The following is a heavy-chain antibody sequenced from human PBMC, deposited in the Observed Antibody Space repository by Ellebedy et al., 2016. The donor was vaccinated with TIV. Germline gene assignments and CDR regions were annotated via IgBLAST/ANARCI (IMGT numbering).Heavy chain of an antibody. V-gene: IGHV1-2*02. CDR1: GYTFTGYY. J-gene: IGHJ6*02. Sequence: ASVKVSCKASGYTFTGYYMHWVRQAPGQGLEWMGWINPDSGGTNFAQELQGRVTLTRDTSINTVYMDLQRLESDDTAVYYCARVRRGSSGMDVWGQGTTVTVSS. CDR2: INPDSGGT. D-gene: IGHD6-13*01. CDR3: ARVRRGSSGMDV.